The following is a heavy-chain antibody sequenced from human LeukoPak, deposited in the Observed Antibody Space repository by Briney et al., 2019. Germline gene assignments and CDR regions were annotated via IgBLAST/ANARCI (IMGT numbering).Heavy chain of an antibody. V-gene: IGHV4-38-2*02. CDR3: ARNLIPEQLVLNF. CDR1: GYSISSGYY. Sequence: SETLSLTCTISGYSISSGYYWDWIRQPPGKGLEWIGSIYHTGSTYYNPSLKSRVTMSVDTSKNQFSLNLRSVTPEDTAVYYCARNLIPEQLVLNFWGQGTLVTVSS. CDR2: IYHTGST. D-gene: IGHD6-13*01. J-gene: IGHJ4*02.